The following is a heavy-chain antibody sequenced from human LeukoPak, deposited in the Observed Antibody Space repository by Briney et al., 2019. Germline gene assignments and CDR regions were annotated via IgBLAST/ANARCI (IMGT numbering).Heavy chain of an antibody. CDR1: GFSFSTHW. CDR3: ARDKVMGATYFDY. D-gene: IGHD1-26*01. Sequence: GGTLRLSCAASGFSFSTHWMSWVRQAPGKGLEWVANIQQDGNEQNYVDSVKGRFTISRDNAENSLYLQMNSLRAEDTALYYCARDKVMGATYFDYWGQGALVTVSS. J-gene: IGHJ4*02. CDR2: IQQDGNEQ. V-gene: IGHV3-7*01.